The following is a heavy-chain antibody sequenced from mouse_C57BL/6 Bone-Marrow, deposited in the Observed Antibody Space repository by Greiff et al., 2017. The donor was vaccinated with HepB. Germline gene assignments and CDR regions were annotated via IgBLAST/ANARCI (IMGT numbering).Heavy chain of an antibody. CDR3: ARRGYYYGSSPHWYFDV. CDR2: INSDGGST. D-gene: IGHD1-1*01. J-gene: IGHJ1*03. CDR1: EYEFPSHD. Sequence: EVQLVESGGGLVQPGESLKLSCESNEYEFPSHDMSWVRKTPEKRLELVAAINSDGGSTYYPDTMERRFIISRDNTKKTLYLQMSSLRSEDTALYYGARRGYYYGSSPHWYFDVWGTGTTVTVSS. V-gene: IGHV5-2*01.